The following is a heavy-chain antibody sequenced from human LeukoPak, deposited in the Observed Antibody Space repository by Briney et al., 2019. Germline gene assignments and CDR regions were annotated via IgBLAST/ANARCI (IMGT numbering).Heavy chain of an antibody. J-gene: IGHJ4*02. CDR1: GFTFNSYG. Sequence: GGSLRLSCAASGFTFNSYGMHWVRQAPGKGLEWVAVIWYDGSNKYYADSVKGRFTISRDNSKNTLYLQMNSLRAEDTAVYYCAREGLTYYDILTGGYYFDYWGQGTLVTVSS. V-gene: IGHV3-33*01. CDR3: AREGLTYYDILTGGYYFDY. CDR2: IWYDGSNK. D-gene: IGHD3-9*01.